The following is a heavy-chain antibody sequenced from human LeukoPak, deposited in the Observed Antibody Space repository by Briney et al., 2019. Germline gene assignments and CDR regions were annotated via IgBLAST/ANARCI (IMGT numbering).Heavy chain of an antibody. V-gene: IGHV1-2*02. J-gene: IGHJ5*02. D-gene: IGHD4-17*01. Sequence: ASVKVSCKASGYTFTGYYMHWVRQAPGQGLEWMGWINPNSGGTNYALKFQGRVTMTRDTSISTAYMELSRLRSDDTAVYYCARDGDPGGWSRFDPWGQGTLVTVSS. CDR3: ARDGDPGGWSRFDP. CDR1: GYTFTGYY. CDR2: INPNSGGT.